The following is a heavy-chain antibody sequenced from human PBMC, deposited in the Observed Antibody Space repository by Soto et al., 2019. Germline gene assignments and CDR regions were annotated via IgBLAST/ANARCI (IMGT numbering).Heavy chain of an antibody. CDR3: AREGYYSGSGSFSPPSYYGMDV. Sequence: ASVKVSCKASGYTFISYGISWVRQAPGQGLEWMGWISPYNDNTKYAQTLQGRVTLTTDTSTRTAYMELRTLRSDDTAVYYCAREGYYSGSGSFSPPSYYGMDVWGQGTTVTVSS. V-gene: IGHV1-18*01. CDR2: ISPYNDNT. D-gene: IGHD3-10*01. CDR1: GYTFISYG. J-gene: IGHJ6*02.